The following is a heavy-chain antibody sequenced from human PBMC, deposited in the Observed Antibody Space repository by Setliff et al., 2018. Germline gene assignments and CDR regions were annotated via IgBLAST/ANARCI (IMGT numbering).Heavy chain of an antibody. Sequence: GGSLRLSCAASGFTFSGSAVHWVRQASGKGLEWVGRIRRNADNRAPIYAASVKGRFTISRDDSKNTAYLQMNSLKTEDTVVYYCTFARDGYDVFDIWGQGTMVTVSS. D-gene: IGHD5-18*01. V-gene: IGHV3-73*01. CDR1: GFTFSGSA. CDR3: TFARDGYDVFDI. CDR2: IRRNADNRAP. J-gene: IGHJ3*02.